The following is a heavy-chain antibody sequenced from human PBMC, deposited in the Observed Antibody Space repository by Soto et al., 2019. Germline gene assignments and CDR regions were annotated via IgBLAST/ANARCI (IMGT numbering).Heavy chain of an antibody. CDR1: GGTFSSYA. CDR2: IIPIFGTA. J-gene: IGHJ5*02. V-gene: IGHV1-69*13. Sequence: SVKVSCKASGGTFSSYAISWVRQAPGQGLEWMGGIIPIFGTANYAQKFQGRVTMTADDSTSTAYMELSSLRSEDTAVYYCARGGGYDFWSGYYDNWFDPWGQGTLVTVSS. D-gene: IGHD3-3*01. CDR3: ARGGGYDFWSGYYDNWFDP.